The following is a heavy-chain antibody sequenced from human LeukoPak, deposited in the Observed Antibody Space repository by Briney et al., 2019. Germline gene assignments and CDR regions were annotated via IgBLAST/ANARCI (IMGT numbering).Heavy chain of an antibody. CDR3: ARDGTYYYDSSGYYYDY. J-gene: IGHJ4*02. Sequence: PGRSLRLSCAASGFTFSSYAMHWVRQAPGKGLEWVAVISYDGSNKYYADSVKGRFTISRDNSKNTLYLQMNSLRAEDTAVYYCARDGTYYYDSSGYYYDYWGQGTLSPSPQ. CDR2: ISYDGSNK. CDR1: GFTFSSYA. V-gene: IGHV3-30-3*01. D-gene: IGHD3-22*01.